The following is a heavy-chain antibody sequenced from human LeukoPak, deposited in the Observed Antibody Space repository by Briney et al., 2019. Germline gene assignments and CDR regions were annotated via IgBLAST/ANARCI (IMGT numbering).Heavy chain of an antibody. CDR3: AKDRYSSGWAFDY. V-gene: IGHV3-30*18. Sequence: GGSLRLSCAASGFTFSTSWMSWVRQAPGKGLEWVAVISYDGSNKYYADSVKGRFTISRDNSKNTLYLQMNSLRAEDTAVYYCAKDRYSSGWAFDYWGQGTLVTVSS. J-gene: IGHJ4*02. CDR2: ISYDGSNK. CDR1: GFTFSTSW. D-gene: IGHD6-19*01.